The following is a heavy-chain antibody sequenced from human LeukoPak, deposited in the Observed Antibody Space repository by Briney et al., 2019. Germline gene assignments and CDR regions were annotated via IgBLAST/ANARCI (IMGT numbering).Heavy chain of an antibody. CDR1: GDFISNSY. Sequence: SETLSLTCTVSGDFISNSYWNWIRQPAGKGLEWIGRIYTSGSTNYNPSLKSRVTMSVDTSKNQFSLKLSSVTAADTAVYYCARESAGQFDYWGQGTLVTVSS. D-gene: IGHD6-13*01. CDR2: IYTSGST. CDR3: ARESAGQFDY. J-gene: IGHJ4*02. V-gene: IGHV4-4*07.